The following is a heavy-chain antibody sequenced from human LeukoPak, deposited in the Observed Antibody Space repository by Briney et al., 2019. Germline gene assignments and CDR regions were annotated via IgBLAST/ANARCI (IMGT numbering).Heavy chain of an antibody. CDR1: GDSISSSSYY. Sequence: SETLSLTCTVSGDSISSSSYYWGWIRQPPGKGLEWIGSFSYSGSTYYNPSLKSRVTISVDTSKDQFSLKLSSVTAADTAVYYCARDRTVVVVVAATQAHWFDPWGQGTLVTVSS. V-gene: IGHV4-39*07. J-gene: IGHJ5*02. D-gene: IGHD2-15*01. CDR2: FSYSGST. CDR3: ARDRTVVVVVAATQAHWFDP.